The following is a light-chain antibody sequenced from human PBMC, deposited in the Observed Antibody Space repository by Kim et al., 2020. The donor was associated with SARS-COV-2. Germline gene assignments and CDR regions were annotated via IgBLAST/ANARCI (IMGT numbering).Light chain of an antibody. CDR1: KLGDRY. CDR3: QAWDSSTVL. CDR2: GEN. Sequence: SYELTQPPSVSVSPGQTASITCSGDKLGDRYVCWYQQKPGQSPVLVIYGENRRPSGIPERFSGSNSGNTATLPISGTQAMDEADYYFQAWDSSTVLFGGGTQLTVL. V-gene: IGLV3-1*01. J-gene: IGLJ2*01.